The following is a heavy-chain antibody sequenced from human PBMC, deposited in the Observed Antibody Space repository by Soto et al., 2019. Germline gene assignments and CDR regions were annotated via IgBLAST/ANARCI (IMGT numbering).Heavy chain of an antibody. CDR3: ARENQPRGLYFHYYGADV. V-gene: IGHV1-3*01. CDR1: GYTLPRYP. CDR2: INAGDGDT. D-gene: IGHD2-2*01. J-gene: IGHJ6*02. Sequence: SVKVSCNTSGYTLPRYPMRWVRPPPGQRLAWMGWINAGDGDTKYPQKFQGRVTITRDTFANTAYMEVSSLRSEDTAIYYCARENQPRGLYFHYYGADVWGQGTTVTVSS.